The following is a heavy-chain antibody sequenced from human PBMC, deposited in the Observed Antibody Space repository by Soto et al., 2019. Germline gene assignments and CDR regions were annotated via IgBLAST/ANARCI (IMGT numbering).Heavy chain of an antibody. D-gene: IGHD5-18*01. V-gene: IGHV4-4*07. J-gene: IGHJ3*02. CDR3: AMERDTAMVTGAFDI. CDR1: GGSISSYY. CDR2: IYTSGST. Sequence: PSETLSLTCTVSGGSISSYYWSWIRQPAGKGLEWIGRIYTSGSTNYNPSLKSRVTMSVDTSKNQFSLKLSSVTAADTAVYYCAMERDTAMVTGAFDIWGQGTMVTVSS.